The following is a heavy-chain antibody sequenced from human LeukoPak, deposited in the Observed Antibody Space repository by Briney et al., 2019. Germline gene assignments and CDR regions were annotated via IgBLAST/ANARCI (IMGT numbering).Heavy chain of an antibody. Sequence: GGSLRLSCAASGFTFSSYAMSWVRQAPGKGLEWVSAISGSGGSTYYADSVKGRFTISRDNAKNTLYLQMNSLKTEDTAVYYCTTVTYGGTQGYYYYMDVWGKGTTVTVSS. CDR1: GFTFSSYA. CDR2: ISGSGGST. D-gene: IGHD4-23*01. CDR3: TTVTYGGTQGYYYYMDV. V-gene: IGHV3-23*01. J-gene: IGHJ6*03.